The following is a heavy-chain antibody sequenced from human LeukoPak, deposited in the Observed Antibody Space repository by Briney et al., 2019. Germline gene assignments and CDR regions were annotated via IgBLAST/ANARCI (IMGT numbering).Heavy chain of an antibody. CDR3: ARARWGDTMGYYYYYMDV. D-gene: IGHD2-21*02. V-gene: IGHV4-39*07. Sequence: SETLSLTCTVSGGSISSSTFYWGWIRQPPGKGLEWIGSLYYSGSTYYNPSLKSRVTISVDTSKNQFSLKLSSVTAADTAVYYCARARWGDTMGYYYYYMDVWGKGTTVTISS. CDR1: GGSISSSTFY. J-gene: IGHJ6*03. CDR2: LYYSGST.